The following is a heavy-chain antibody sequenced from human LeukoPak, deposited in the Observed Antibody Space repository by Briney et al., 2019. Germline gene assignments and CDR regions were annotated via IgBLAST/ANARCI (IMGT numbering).Heavy chain of an antibody. CDR2: IDWDDDK. D-gene: IGHD3-10*01. V-gene: IGHV2-70*04. CDR1: GFSLSTSGMR. Sequence: SGPTLLNPTPTLTLTCTFSGFSLSTSGMRVRWIRQPPGKALEWLARIDWDDDKFYSTSLKTRLTISKDTSKNQVVLTMTNMDPVDTATYYCARTESGSGYDYWGQGTLVTVSS. CDR3: ARTESGSGYDY. J-gene: IGHJ4*02.